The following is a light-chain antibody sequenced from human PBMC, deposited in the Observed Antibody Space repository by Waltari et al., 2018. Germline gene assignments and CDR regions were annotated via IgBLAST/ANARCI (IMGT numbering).Light chain of an antibody. V-gene: IGLV6-57*01. J-gene: IGLJ2*01. CDR1: SGSLASNS. Sequence: NFMLTHPHSMSEPPRKTVTISCSRSSGSLASNSVPWHKQRPGASPTTVIYEDTRRPSGVPGRFSGSVDSSSTSASLTISGLMTEDEADYYCQSSDSSNHVIFGGGTKLTVL. CDR2: EDT. CDR3: QSSDSSNHVI.